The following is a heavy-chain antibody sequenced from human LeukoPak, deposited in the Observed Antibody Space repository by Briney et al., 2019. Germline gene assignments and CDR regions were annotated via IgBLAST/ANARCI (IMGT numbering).Heavy chain of an antibody. Sequence: SETLSLTCTVSGGSISSYYWSWIRQPAGKGVEWIGRIYTSGSTNYNPSLKSRVTMSVDTSKNQFSLKLSSVTAADTAVYYCARDSGYCSSTSCKEGAYYYGMDVWGQGTTVTVSS. CDR1: GGSISSYY. CDR3: ARDSGYCSSTSCKEGAYYYGMDV. V-gene: IGHV4-4*07. D-gene: IGHD2-2*01. J-gene: IGHJ6*02. CDR2: IYTSGST.